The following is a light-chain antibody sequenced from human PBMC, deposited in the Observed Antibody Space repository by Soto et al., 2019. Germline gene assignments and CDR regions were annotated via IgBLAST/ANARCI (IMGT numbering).Light chain of an antibody. CDR2: END. CDR1: TSNIGNNY. J-gene: IGLJ1*01. V-gene: IGLV1-51*02. CDR3: GTWDSSLSGYV. Sequence: SLLAKPPSVSAAPGQKVTISCTGSTSNIGNNYVSWFQQLPGTAPKLLIYENDKRPSGIPDRFSGSTSGTSATLGITGLQTGDEADYYCGTWDSSLSGYVFATGTKVTVL.